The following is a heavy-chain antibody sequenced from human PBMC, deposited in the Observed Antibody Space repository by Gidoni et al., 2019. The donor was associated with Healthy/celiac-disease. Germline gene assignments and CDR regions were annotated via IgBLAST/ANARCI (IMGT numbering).Heavy chain of an antibody. Sequence: QVQLQESGPGLVKPSETLSLTCTVSGGSISSYYWSWIRQPPGKGLEWIGYIYYSGSTNYNPSLKSRVTISVDSSKNQFSLKLSSVTAADTAVYYCARDRNDYVWGSYREGAFDIWGQGTMVTVSS. CDR3: ARDRNDYVWGSYREGAFDI. CDR1: GGSISSYY. V-gene: IGHV4-59*01. D-gene: IGHD3-16*02. J-gene: IGHJ3*02. CDR2: IYYSGST.